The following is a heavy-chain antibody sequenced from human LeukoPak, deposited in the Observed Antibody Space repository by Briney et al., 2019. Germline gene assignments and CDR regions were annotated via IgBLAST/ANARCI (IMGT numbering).Heavy chain of an antibody. V-gene: IGHV6-1*01. J-gene: IGHJ4*02. D-gene: IGHD5-18*01. CDR2: TYYRSKWYY. CDR1: GDSVSTNSAA. Sequence: SQTLSLTCAISGDSVSTNSAARNWIRQSPSRGLEWLGRTYYRSKWYYAYAVSVKGRITINPDTSKNQFSLQLDSVTPEDTAVYYCARDGYTNSEIGYWGQGTVVTVSS. CDR3: ARDGYTNSEIGY.